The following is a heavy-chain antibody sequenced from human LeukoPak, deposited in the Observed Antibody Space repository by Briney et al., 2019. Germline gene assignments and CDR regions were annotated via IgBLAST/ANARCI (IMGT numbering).Heavy chain of an antibody. Sequence: GGSLRLSCAASGFTFSSYSMNWVRQAPGKGLEWVSSISSSSSYIYYADSVKGRFTISRDNAKNSLYLQMNSLRAEDTAVYYCARDREWYYYGSGSYRQDYWGQGTLVTVSS. V-gene: IGHV3-21*01. J-gene: IGHJ4*02. CDR3: ARDREWYYYGSGSYRQDY. CDR1: GFTFSSYS. D-gene: IGHD3-10*01. CDR2: ISSSSSYI.